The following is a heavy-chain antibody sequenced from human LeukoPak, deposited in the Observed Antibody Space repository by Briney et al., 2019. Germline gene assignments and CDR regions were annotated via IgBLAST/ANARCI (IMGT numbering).Heavy chain of an antibody. V-gene: IGHV5-51*01. D-gene: IGHD7-27*01. Sequence: TRYSPSVQGQVTISADKSISTAYLQWSSLKVSDTAIYYCARHSGDPVLFDYWGLGTLVTVSS. J-gene: IGHJ4*02. CDR3: ARHSGDPVLFDY. CDR2: T.